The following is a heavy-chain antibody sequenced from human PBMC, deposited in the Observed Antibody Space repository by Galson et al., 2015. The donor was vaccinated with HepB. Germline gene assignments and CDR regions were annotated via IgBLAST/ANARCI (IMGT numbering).Heavy chain of an antibody. CDR2: ISSSGSTI. J-gene: IGHJ4*02. V-gene: IGHV3-11*01. D-gene: IGHD3-22*01. Sequence: SLRLSCAASGFTFSDYYMSWIRQAPGKGLEWVSYISSSGSTIYYADSVKGRFTISRDNAKNSLYLQMNSLRAEDTAVYYCARDSWGAIDYYDSSGYREHTYWGQGTLVTVSS. CDR1: GFTFSDYY. CDR3: ARDSWGAIDYYDSSGYREHTY.